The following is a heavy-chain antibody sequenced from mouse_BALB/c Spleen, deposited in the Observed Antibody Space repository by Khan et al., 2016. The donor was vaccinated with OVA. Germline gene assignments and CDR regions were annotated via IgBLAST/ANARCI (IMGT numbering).Heavy chain of an antibody. D-gene: IGHD4-1*01. Sequence: EVQLVESGGDLMKPGGSLKLSCAASGFTFSAYSMSWVRQTPDKRLEWVATLNSDGYYTYYPDSVQGRFTISRNNAKNTLSLQMSSLKSEDTAIYYCASHLTGSFAYWGRGTLVTVSA. CDR2: LNSDGYYT. V-gene: IGHV5-6*01. CDR1: GFTFSAYS. J-gene: IGHJ3*01. CDR3: ASHLTGSFAY.